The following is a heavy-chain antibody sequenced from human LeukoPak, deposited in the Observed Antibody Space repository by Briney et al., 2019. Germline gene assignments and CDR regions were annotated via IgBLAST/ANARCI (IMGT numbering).Heavy chain of an antibody. CDR2: IWYDGSNK. J-gene: IGHJ1*01. V-gene: IGHV3-33*01. Sequence: GRSLRLSCAASGFTFSSYGMHWVRQAPGKGLEWVAVIWYDGSNKYYADSVKGRFTISRDNSKNTLYLQMNSLRAEDTAVYYCARSKNIGSSSSIPFQHWGQGTPVTVSS. CDR1: GFTFSSYG. CDR3: ARSKNIGSSSSIPFQH. D-gene: IGHD6-13*01.